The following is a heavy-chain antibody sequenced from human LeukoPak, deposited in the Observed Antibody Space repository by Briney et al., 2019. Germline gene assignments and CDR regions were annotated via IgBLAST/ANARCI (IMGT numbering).Heavy chain of an antibody. CDR3: ARGGYRTYNWFDP. CDR1: GGTFSSYA. J-gene: IGHJ5*02. D-gene: IGHD6-25*01. CDR2: IIPIFGTA. Sequence: GASVKVSCKASGGTFSSYAISWVRQAPGQGLEWMGGIIPIFGTANYAQKFQGRVTITADESTSTAYMELSSLRSEDTAVYYCARGGYRTYNWFDPWGQGTLVTVSS. V-gene: IGHV1-69*13.